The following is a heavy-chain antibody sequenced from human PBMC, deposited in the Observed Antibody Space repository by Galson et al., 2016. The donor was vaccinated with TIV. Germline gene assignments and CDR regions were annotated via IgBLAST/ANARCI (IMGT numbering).Heavy chain of an antibody. V-gene: IGHV3-11*06. Sequence: SLRLSCAASGFTFSDYYMNWVRQPPGKGLEWISYISSGRSSSPIYVDSVKGRFTISRDNAKNSLYLQMSKPRAEDTAVYYCAAGRWSRGALDIWGQGTMVTVSS. J-gene: IGHJ3*02. D-gene: IGHD1-26*01. CDR3: AAGRWSRGALDI. CDR2: ISSGRSSSP. CDR1: GFTFSDYY.